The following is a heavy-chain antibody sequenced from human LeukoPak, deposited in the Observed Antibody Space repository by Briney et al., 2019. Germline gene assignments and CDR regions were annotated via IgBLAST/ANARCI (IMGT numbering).Heavy chain of an antibody. CDR1: RGSFSTHA. V-gene: IGHV1-69*13. CDR2: IFPVLGTT. CDR3: GASTVTVTYYYMAV. J-gene: IGHJ6*03. D-gene: IGHD2-21*02. Sequence: SVKVSCQPARGSFSTHAIIWVRPAPGRGVEWMGVIFPVLGTTTSAQRFEDRLSLTANETTGTASMELTSLRPEDAAAYYCGASTVTVTYYYMAVWGKGPTITVSS.